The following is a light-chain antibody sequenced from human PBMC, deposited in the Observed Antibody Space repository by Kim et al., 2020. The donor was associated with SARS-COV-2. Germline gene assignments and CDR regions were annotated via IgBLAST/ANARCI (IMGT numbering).Light chain of an antibody. CDR2: HSS. J-gene: IGKJ4*01. CDR3: QQYDFLPLT. Sequence: ASVGDRVTITCQASQDITNYLNWYQQKPGKAPELLIYHSSNLEAGVPSRFSGSGSGTHFTFTISSLQPEDSATYYCQQYDFLPLTFGGGTKVDIK. V-gene: IGKV1-33*01. CDR1: QDITNY.